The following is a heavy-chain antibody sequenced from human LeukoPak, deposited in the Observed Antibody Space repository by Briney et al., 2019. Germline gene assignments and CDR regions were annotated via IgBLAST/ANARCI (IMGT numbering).Heavy chain of an antibody. J-gene: IGHJ6*02. CDR3: ARGGGLDV. Sequence: GGSLRLSCVASGFTFTDFFMSWVRQAPGKGLEWVASIKHNGGEKYYVDSVKGRFTISRDNVKNSLYLQMSNLRAEDTAVYFCARGGGLDVWGQGATVTVSS. D-gene: IGHD3-16*01. CDR1: GFTFTDFF. V-gene: IGHV3-7*03. CDR2: IKHNGGEK.